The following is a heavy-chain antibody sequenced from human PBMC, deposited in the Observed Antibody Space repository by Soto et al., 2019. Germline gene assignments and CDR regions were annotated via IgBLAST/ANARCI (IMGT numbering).Heavy chain of an antibody. Sequence: SETLSLTCGISGASISSGGFSWSWIRQPPGKGLEWSGYIYHRGGTYYNPSLKSRVTISIDRSKNQFSLELKSVTAADTAVYFCARGGDYYLDSWGQGTLVTVSS. V-gene: IGHV4-30-2*01. CDR1: GASISSGGFS. D-gene: IGHD4-17*01. CDR3: ARGGDYYLDS. J-gene: IGHJ4*02. CDR2: IYHRGGT.